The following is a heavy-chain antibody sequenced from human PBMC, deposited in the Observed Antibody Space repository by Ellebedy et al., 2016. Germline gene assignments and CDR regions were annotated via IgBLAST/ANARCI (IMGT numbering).Heavy chain of an antibody. J-gene: IGHJ6*03. CDR2: IYHSGST. CDR1: GYSISSGYY. Sequence: SETLSLXXTVSGYSISSGYYWGWIRQPPGKGLEWIGSIYHSGSTYYNPSLKSRVTISVDTSKNQFSLKLSSVTAADTAVYYCARWYSSSWYWNYMDVWGKGTTVTVSS. V-gene: IGHV4-38-2*02. D-gene: IGHD6-13*01. CDR3: ARWYSSSWYWNYMDV.